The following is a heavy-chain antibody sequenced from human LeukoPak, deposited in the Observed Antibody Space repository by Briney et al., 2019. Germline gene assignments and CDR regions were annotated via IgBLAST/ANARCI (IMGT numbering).Heavy chain of an antibody. CDR3: ARDNWVDC. J-gene: IGHJ5*01. Sequence: PGGSLRLSCAASGLTISKYSMTWVRQTPGKGLEWVSFIDTSSTTMYYTDSVKGRFTISRDNAKNSLYLQMNSLKVEDTAIYYCARDNWVDCWGQGTLVTVSS. V-gene: IGHV3-48*04. CDR1: GLTISKYS. CDR2: IDTSSTTM.